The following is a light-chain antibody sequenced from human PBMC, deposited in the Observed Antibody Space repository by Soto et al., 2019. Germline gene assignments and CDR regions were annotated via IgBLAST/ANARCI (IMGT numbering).Light chain of an antibody. CDR3: QQYYSTPSWT. J-gene: IGKJ1*01. CDR2: WAS. Sequence: DIVLTQSPDSLAVSLGERATINCKSSQSVLYSSNNKNYLAWYQQIPGQPPKLLIYWASTRESGVPDRFSGSGSGTDFTLTISSLQAEDVAVYYCQQYYSTPSWTFDQGTKVEIK. CDR1: QSVLYSSNNKNY. V-gene: IGKV4-1*01.